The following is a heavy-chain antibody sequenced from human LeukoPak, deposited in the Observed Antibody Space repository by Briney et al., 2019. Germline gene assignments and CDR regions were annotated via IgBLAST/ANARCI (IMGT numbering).Heavy chain of an antibody. J-gene: IGHJ6*02. V-gene: IGHV6-1*01. D-gene: IGHD3-16*02. Sequence: SGPGLVKPSQTLSLTCAISGDSVSSNSAAWNWIRQSPSGGLEWLGRTYYRSKWYNDYAVSVKSRITINPDTSKNQFSLQLNSVTPEDTAVYYCAKEEKELSRVYYYGMDVWGQGTTVTVSS. CDR2: TYYRSKWYN. CDR3: AKEEKELSRVYYYGMDV. CDR1: GDSVSSNSAA.